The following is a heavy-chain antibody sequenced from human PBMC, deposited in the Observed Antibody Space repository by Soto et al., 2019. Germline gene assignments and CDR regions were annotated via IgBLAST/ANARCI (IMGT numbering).Heavy chain of an antibody. CDR2: ISGSGGST. CDR3: AKDTHCSGGSCYSDYFDY. V-gene: IGHV3-23*01. CDR1: GFTFSSYA. Sequence: EVQLLESGGGLVQPGGSLRLSCAASGFTFSSYAMSWVRQAPGKGLEWVSAISGSGGSTYYADSVKGRFTISRDNSKNTLYLQMNSLRAEDTAVYYCAKDTHCSGGSCYSDYFDYWGQGTLVTVSS. D-gene: IGHD2-15*01. J-gene: IGHJ4*02.